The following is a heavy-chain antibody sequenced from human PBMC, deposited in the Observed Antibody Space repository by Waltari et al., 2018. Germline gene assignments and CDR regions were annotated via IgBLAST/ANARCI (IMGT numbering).Heavy chain of an antibody. V-gene: IGHV1-69*01. Sequence: QVQLVQSGAEVKKPGSSVKVSCKASGGTFSSYAISWVRQAPGQGLEWMGGIIPIFGTANYAQKFQGRVTITADESTSTAYMELSSLRSEDTAVYYCASRNRALSGFGELPDYWGQGTLVTVSS. CDR2: IIPIFGTA. CDR1: GGTFSSYA. J-gene: IGHJ4*02. CDR3: ASRNRALSGFGELPDY. D-gene: IGHD3-10*01.